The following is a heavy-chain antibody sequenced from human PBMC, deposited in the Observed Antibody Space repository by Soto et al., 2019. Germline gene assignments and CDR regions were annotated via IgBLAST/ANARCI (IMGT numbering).Heavy chain of an antibody. V-gene: IGHV4-59*11. J-gene: IGHJ4*02. CDR3: ASGWMAAFDN. D-gene: IGHD5-12*01. CDR1: GDSIKTHY. CDR2: IYYSGST. Sequence: SETLSLTCNVSGDSIKTHYWSWIRQPPGKGLEWIGYIYYSGSTLYNPSLKRRVTISVDTAKNQFSLRLNSLTAADTAVYYCASGWMAAFDNWGQG.